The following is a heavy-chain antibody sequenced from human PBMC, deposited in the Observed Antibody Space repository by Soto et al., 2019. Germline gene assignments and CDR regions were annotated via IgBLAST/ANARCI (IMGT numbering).Heavy chain of an antibody. J-gene: IGHJ4*02. CDR2: IWYDGSKT. V-gene: IGHV3-33*01. CDR1: GFAFSGYG. Sequence: LRLSCAASGFAFSGYGMHWVRQAPGKGLEWVALIWYDGSKTYHAGSVKGRFTISRDDSKSTLFLQMNSLRVDDTAVYYCVRDPATVTSYFDYWGQGALVTVSS. D-gene: IGHD4-17*01. CDR3: VRDPATVTSYFDY.